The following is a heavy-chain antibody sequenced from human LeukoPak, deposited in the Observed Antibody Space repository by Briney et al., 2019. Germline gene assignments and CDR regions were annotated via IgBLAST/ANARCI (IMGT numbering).Heavy chain of an antibody. CDR3: AKSLAAEAYYYDSSGYLN. J-gene: IGHJ4*02. Sequence: PGGSLRLSCAASGFTFSSYGMHWVRQAPGKGLEWVAFIRYDGSNKYYADSVKGRFTISRDNSKNTLYLQMNSLRAEDTAVYYCAKSLAAEAYYYDSSGYLNWGQGTLVTVSS. V-gene: IGHV3-30*02. CDR1: GFTFSSYG. CDR2: IRYDGSNK. D-gene: IGHD3-22*01.